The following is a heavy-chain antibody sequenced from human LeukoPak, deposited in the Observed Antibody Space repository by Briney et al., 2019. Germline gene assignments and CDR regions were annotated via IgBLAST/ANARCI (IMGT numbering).Heavy chain of an antibody. Sequence: PGRSLRLSCAASGFTFSSYAMHWVRQAPGKGLEWVAVISYDGSNKYYADSVKGRLTISRDNSKNTLYLQMNSLRAEDTAVYYCARGVSTRKWELLKTDLDYWGQGTLVTVSS. CDR2: ISYDGSNK. J-gene: IGHJ4*02. V-gene: IGHV3-30-3*01. CDR1: GFTFSSYA. D-gene: IGHD1-26*01. CDR3: ARGVSTRKWELLKTDLDY.